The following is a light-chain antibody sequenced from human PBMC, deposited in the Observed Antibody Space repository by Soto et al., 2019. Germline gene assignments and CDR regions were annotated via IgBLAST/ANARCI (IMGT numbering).Light chain of an antibody. CDR3: QQYNNWPLT. Sequence: EIVMTHSPATLSVSPGERATLSCRASQIVSSNLAWYQQKPGQAPRLLIYGASTRATGISARFSGSGSGTEFTLTISSLQSEDFAVYYCQQYNNWPLTFGGGTKVEIK. V-gene: IGKV3-15*01. CDR2: GAS. J-gene: IGKJ4*01. CDR1: QIVSSN.